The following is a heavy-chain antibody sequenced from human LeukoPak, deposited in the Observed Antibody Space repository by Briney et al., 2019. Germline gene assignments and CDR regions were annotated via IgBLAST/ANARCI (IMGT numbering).Heavy chain of an antibody. J-gene: IGHJ5*02. Sequence: ASVKVSCKASGYTFTSYDFNWVRRAPGQGLEWMGWMNPNSGNAGSAPKFQGRLTMTRDTSISTAYMELSSLTSEDTAVYYCARGEYFGSGGFDPWGQGTLVTVSS. CDR2: MNPNSGNA. D-gene: IGHD3-10*01. CDR1: GYTFTSYD. V-gene: IGHV1-8*01. CDR3: ARGEYFGSGGFDP.